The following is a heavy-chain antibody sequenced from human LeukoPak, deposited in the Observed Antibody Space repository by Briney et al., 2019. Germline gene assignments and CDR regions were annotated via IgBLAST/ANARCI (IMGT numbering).Heavy chain of an antibody. J-gene: IGHJ4*02. Sequence: RSGGLTIFYADSVKGRFTISRDNTKHSIFLHMTNLRAEDTAVYYCARDFEYGDYIDFWGQGTLVAVSS. CDR3: ARDFEYGDYIDF. CDR2: RSGGLTI. V-gene: IGHV3-48*03. D-gene: IGHD2-21*02.